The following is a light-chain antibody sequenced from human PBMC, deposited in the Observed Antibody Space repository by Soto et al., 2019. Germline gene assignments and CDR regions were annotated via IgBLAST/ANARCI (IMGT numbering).Light chain of an antibody. CDR2: GVF. CDR1: QGVTSNH. CDR3: QHYDGSPRT. Sequence: ENVLTQSPGTVSLSPGERATLSCRASQGVTSNHLAWYQQKPGQAPRLLIYGVFNRATGIPDRFSGSGSGTDFTLTITILEPEDSAVYFCQHYDGSPRTFGQGTKLEIK. V-gene: IGKV3-20*01. J-gene: IGKJ2*01.